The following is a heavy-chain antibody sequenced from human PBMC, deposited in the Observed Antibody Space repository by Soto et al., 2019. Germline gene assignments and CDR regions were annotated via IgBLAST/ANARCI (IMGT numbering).Heavy chain of an antibody. CDR3: ARETYYDFWSGPYYGMDV. D-gene: IGHD3-3*01. CDR1: GFTFSSYA. V-gene: IGHV3-30-3*01. CDR2: ISYDGSNK. Sequence: QVQLVEFGGGVVQPGRSLRLSCAASGFTFSSYAMHWVRQAPGKGLEWVAVISYDGSNKYYADSVKGRFTISRDNSKNTLYLQMNSLRAEDTAVYYCARETYYDFWSGPYYGMDVWGQGTTVTVSS. J-gene: IGHJ6*02.